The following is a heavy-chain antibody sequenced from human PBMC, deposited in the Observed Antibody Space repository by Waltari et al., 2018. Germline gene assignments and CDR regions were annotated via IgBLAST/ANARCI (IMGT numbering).Heavy chain of an antibody. CDR1: GYSFTTTW. D-gene: IGHD3-10*01. J-gene: IGHJ4*02. CDR3: VVGSSFDY. Sequence: EVQVVQSGAEVKKPGESLKISCEGSGYSFTTTWIGWVRQMPGKGLEWMGIIDPGDADTGYSPSFQGQVTISADKSSNTAYLQWSTLKASDTAMYYCVVGSSFDYWGQGTLVTVSS. CDR2: IDPGDADT. V-gene: IGHV5-51*01.